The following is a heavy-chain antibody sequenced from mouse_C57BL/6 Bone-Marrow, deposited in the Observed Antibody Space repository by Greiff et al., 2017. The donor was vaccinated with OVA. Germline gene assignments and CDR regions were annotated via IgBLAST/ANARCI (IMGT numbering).Heavy chain of an antibody. CDR3: AGGGFDY. V-gene: IGHV1-59*01. J-gene: IGHJ2*01. Sequence: QVQLKQPGAELVRPGTSVKLSCKASGYTFTSYWMHWVKQRPGQGLEWIGVIDPSDSYTNYNQKFKGKATLTVDTSSSTAYMQLSSLTSEDSAVYYCAGGGFDYWGQGTTLTVSS. CDR1: GYTFTSYW. CDR2: IDPSDSYT.